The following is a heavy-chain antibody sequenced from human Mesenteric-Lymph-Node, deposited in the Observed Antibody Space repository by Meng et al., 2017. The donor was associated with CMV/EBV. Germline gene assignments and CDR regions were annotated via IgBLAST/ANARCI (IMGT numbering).Heavy chain of an antibody. D-gene: IGHD2-2*01. J-gene: IGHJ4*02. Sequence: GGSLRLSCAASGFTFSTYEMNWVRQAAGKGLEWVSSISSSSRYIYYADSVKGRFTISRDNAKNSLYLQMTSLRAEDTAVYYCARLPFYCSSTTCYVDHWGQGTLVTVSS. V-gene: IGHV3-21*01. CDR3: ARLPFYCSSTTCYVDH. CDR1: GFTFSTYE. CDR2: ISSSSRYI.